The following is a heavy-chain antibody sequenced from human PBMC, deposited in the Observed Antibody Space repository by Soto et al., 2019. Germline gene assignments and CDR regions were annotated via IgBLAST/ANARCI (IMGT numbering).Heavy chain of an antibody. CDR2: ISGSGGAS. D-gene: IGHD2-21*01. CDR3: ARGGGGGLFEH. J-gene: IGHJ4*02. CDR1: GFTFSSYS. Sequence: GESLKISCAASGFTFSSYSMSWVRQAPGKGLEWVSAISGSGGASYYADSVKGRFTISRDNTKSSLFLQMNSLGVEDTAVYYCARGGGGGLFEHWGQGVLVTVSS. V-gene: IGHV3-23*01.